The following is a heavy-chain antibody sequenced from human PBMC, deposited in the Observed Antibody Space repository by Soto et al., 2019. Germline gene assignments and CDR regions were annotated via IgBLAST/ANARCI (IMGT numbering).Heavy chain of an antibody. Sequence: SETLSLTCAVYGGSFSGYYWSWIRQPPGKGLEWIGEINHSGSTNYNPSLKSRVTISVDTSKNQFSLKLSSVTAAHTAVYYCASPVRGVTTGDAFDIWGQGTMVTVSS. V-gene: IGHV4-34*01. D-gene: IGHD4-17*01. J-gene: IGHJ3*02. CDR1: GGSFSGYY. CDR3: ASPVRGVTTGDAFDI. CDR2: INHSGST.